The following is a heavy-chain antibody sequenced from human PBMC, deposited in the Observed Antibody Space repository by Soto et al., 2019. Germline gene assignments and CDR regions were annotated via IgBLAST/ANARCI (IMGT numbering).Heavy chain of an antibody. D-gene: IGHD4-17*01. CDR1: GYTFTSYG. Sequence: GASVKVSCKASGYTFTSYGISWVRQAPGQGLEWMGWISAYNGNTNYAQKLQDRVTMTTDTSTSTAYMELRSLRSDDTAVYYCARVVYGDYNNWFDPWGQGTLVTVSS. V-gene: IGHV1-18*01. CDR2: ISAYNGNT. CDR3: ARVVYGDYNNWFDP. J-gene: IGHJ5*02.